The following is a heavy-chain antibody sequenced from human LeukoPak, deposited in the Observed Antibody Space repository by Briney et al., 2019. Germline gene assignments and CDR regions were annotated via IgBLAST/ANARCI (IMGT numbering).Heavy chain of an antibody. CDR2: IKQDGSEK. Sequence: QPGGSLRLSCAASGFTFSNYWMSWVRQAPGKGPEWVANIKQDGSEKYYVDSVKGRFTISRDNDKNSLYLQMNSLRAEDAAVYYCASGRQLGYWGQGTLVTVSS. V-gene: IGHV3-7*01. D-gene: IGHD6-13*01. CDR1: GFTFSNYW. CDR3: ASGRQLGY. J-gene: IGHJ4*02.